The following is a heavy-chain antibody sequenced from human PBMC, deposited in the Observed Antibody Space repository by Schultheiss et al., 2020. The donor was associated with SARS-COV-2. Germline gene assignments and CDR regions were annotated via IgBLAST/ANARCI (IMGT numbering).Heavy chain of an antibody. CDR2: ILYDGDNK. V-gene: IGHV3-30-3*01. D-gene: IGHD4-17*01. Sequence: GGSLRLSCAASGFTFSSYDMHWVRQAPGKGLEWVAVILYDGDNKYYADSVQGRFTISRDNSKNTLYLQMNSLRAEDTAVYSCAGGAAVTTSFDYWGQGTLVTVSS. CDR3: AGGAAVTTSFDY. CDR1: GFTFSSYD. J-gene: IGHJ4*02.